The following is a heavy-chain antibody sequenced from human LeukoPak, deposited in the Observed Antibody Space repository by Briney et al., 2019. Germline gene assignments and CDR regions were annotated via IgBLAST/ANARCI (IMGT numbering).Heavy chain of an antibody. CDR1: GDSISSGSYY. CDR3: ARGQYYGSGSYYPLFDY. J-gene: IGHJ4*02. Sequence: PSETLSLTCTVSGDSISSGSYYWSWIRQPAGKGLEWIGRIYTSGSTNYNPSLKSRVTISVDTSKNQFSLKLSSVTAADTAVYYCARGQYYGSGSYYPLFDYWAREPWSPSPQ. D-gene: IGHD3-10*01. V-gene: IGHV4-61*02. CDR2: IYTSGST.